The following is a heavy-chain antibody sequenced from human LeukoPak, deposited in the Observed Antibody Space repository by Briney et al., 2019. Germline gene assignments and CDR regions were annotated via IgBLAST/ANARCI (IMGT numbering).Heavy chain of an antibody. V-gene: IGHV4-59*01. D-gene: IGHD3-3*01. Sequence: PSETLSLTCIVSGGSISSYYWSWIRQTPGKGLEWIGYIYYSGSTNYNPSLKSRVTISVHTSKNQFSLKLSSVTAADTAVHYCASQTIFGVVTHNWYFDLWGRGTLVTVSS. J-gene: IGHJ2*01. CDR3: ASQTIFGVVTHNWYFDL. CDR2: IYYSGST. CDR1: GGSISSYY.